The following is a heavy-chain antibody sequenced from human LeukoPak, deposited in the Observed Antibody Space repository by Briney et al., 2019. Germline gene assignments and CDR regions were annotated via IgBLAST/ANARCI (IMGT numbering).Heavy chain of an antibody. J-gene: IGHJ6*02. Sequence: ASVKVSCKASGYTFTSYDINRVRQATGQGLEWMGWMNPNSGNTGYAQKFQGRVTMTRNTSISTAYMELSSLRSEDTAVYYCARMPPLRYFDSYGMDVWGQGTTVTVSS. V-gene: IGHV1-8*01. CDR2: MNPNSGNT. CDR3: ARMPPLRYFDSYGMDV. CDR1: GYTFTSYD. D-gene: IGHD3-9*01.